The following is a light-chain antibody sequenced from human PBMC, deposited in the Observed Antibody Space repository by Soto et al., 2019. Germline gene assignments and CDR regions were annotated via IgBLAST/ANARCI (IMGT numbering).Light chain of an antibody. CDR2: EVS. CDR3: SSYRTAGPFV. CDR1: SSDVGGYNY. Sequence: HSALTQPASVSGSPGQSIAISCTGTSSDVGGYNYVSWYQQLPVKAPTLLISEVSNRPSGVSHRFSGSKSGNTASLTISGLQTEVEADYYCSSYRTAGPFVFGTGTKLTVL. J-gene: IGLJ1*01. V-gene: IGLV2-14*01.